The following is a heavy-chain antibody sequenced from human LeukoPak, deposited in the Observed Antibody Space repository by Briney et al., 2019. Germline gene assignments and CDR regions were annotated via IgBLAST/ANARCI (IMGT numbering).Heavy chain of an antibody. Sequence: PSQTLSLTCTVSGGSISSGSYYWSWIRQPAGKGLEWIGRIYTSGSTNYNPSLKSRVTISVDTSKNQFSLKLSSVTAADTAVYYCARSRARNFDYWGQGTLVTVSS. CDR2: IYTSGST. J-gene: IGHJ4*02. D-gene: IGHD3-10*01. CDR1: GGSISSGSYY. V-gene: IGHV4-61*02. CDR3: ARSRARNFDY.